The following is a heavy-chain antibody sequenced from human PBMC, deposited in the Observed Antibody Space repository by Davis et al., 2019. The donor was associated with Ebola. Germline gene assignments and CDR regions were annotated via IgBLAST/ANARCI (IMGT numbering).Heavy chain of an antibody. CDR1: GGSFSGYY. J-gene: IGHJ5*02. CDR2: VSHSGYS. V-gene: IGHV4-34*01. Sequence: GSLRLSCTIYGGSFSGYYWSWIRQPPGKGLEWLGEVSHSGYSNYNPSLKSRVTISVDTSKNQFSLKLSSVTAADTAVYYCARGAAGIMGWFDPWGQGTLVTVSS. CDR3: ARGAAGIMGWFDP. D-gene: IGHD6-13*01.